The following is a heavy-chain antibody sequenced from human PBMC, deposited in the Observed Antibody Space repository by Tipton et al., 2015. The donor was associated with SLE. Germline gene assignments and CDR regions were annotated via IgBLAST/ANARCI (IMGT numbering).Heavy chain of an antibody. CDR1: GGSISSSSYY. Sequence: TLSLTCTVSGGSISSSSYYWGWIRQPPGKGLEWIGSIYYSGRTYYNPSLKSRVTISVDTSKNQFSLKLTSVTAADTAVYYCASAEQQLSLPFDYWGQGTLVTVSS. J-gene: IGHJ4*02. V-gene: IGHV4-39*01. CDR3: ASAEQQLSLPFDY. D-gene: IGHD6-13*01. CDR2: IYYSGRT.